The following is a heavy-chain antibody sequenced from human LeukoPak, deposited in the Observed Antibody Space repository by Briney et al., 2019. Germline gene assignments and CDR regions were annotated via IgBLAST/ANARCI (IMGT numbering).Heavy chain of an antibody. CDR1: GGSISSYY. D-gene: IGHD6-13*01. Sequence: SETLSLTCTVSGGSISSYYWSWIRQPPGKGLEWIGYIYYSGSTNYNPSLKGRVTISVDTSKNQFSLKLSSVTAADTAVYYCARQYSSSWYWFDPWGQGTLVTVSS. CDR3: ARQYSSSWYWFDP. J-gene: IGHJ5*02. V-gene: IGHV4-59*08. CDR2: IYYSGST.